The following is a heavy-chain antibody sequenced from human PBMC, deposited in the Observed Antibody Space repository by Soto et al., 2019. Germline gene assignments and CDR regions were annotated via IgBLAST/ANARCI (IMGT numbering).Heavy chain of an antibody. D-gene: IGHD3-9*01. CDR1: GGSISSGGYY. J-gene: IGHJ5*02. CDR3: AREEGILTGYVSANWFDP. V-gene: IGHV4-31*03. Sequence: ASETLSLTCTVSGGSISSGGYYWSWIRQHPGKGLEWIGYIYYSGSTYYNPSLKSRVTISVDTSKNQFSLKLSSVTAADTAVYYCAREEGILTGYVSANWFDPWGQGTLVTVSS. CDR2: IYYSGST.